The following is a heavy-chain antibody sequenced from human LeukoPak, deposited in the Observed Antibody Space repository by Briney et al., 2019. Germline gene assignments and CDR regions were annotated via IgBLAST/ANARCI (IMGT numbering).Heavy chain of an antibody. J-gene: IGHJ4*02. CDR2: ISSSSSYI. CDR3: AIDRYSSGWYTFDY. V-gene: IGHV3-21*01. CDR1: GFTFSNFG. Sequence: SGGSLRLSCAASGFTFSNFGINWVRQAPGKGLEWVSSISSSSSYISYADSVKGRFTISRDNAKNSLDLQMNSLRAEDTAVYYCAIDRYSSGWYTFDYWGREPWSPSPQ. D-gene: IGHD6-19*01.